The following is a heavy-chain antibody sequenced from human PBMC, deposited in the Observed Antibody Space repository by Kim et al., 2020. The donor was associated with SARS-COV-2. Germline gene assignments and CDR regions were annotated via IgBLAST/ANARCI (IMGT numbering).Heavy chain of an antibody. Sequence: SETLSLTCAVSSYSITNNNWWAWIRQPPGKGLEWIGYIYHSGSVYYNASLKTRVTMSIDTSKNQFSLKLTSVAAVDTAMYFCARVVNYDGSGSSSDNWF. CDR3: ARVVNYDGSGSSSDNWF. J-gene: IGHJ5*01. V-gene: IGHV4-28*05. CDR2: IYHSGSV. D-gene: IGHD3-10*01. CDR1: SYSITNNNW.